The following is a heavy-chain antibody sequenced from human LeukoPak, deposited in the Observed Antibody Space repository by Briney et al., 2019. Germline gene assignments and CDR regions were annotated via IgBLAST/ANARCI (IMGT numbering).Heavy chain of an antibody. CDR3: ARQTGSGLFTLP. CDR1: GGSISSSAYH. Sequence: SETLSLTCTVSGGSISSSAYHWGWIRQPPGKGLEWIGSIYYSGNTYYNASLESRVTISVDTSKNQFSLKLTSVTAADTAVYYCARQTGSGLFTLPGGQGTLVTVSS. J-gene: IGHJ4*02. V-gene: IGHV4-39*01. CDR2: IYYSGNT. D-gene: IGHD3-10*01.